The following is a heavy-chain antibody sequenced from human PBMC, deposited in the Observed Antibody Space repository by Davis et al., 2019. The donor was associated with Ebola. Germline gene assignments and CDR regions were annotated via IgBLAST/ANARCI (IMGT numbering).Heavy chain of an antibody. CDR1: GFTFSSYT. J-gene: IGHJ6*02. Sequence: GESLKISCAASGFTFSSYTMNWVRQAPGKGLEWVSSISSDSSHIYYADSVKGRFTISKDNAKNSLYLQMNSLRAEDTAVYYCARDPTRTYYDFWSGSSDYYYGMDVWGQGTTVTVSS. D-gene: IGHD3-3*01. V-gene: IGHV3-21*01. CDR2: ISSDSSHI. CDR3: ARDPTRTYYDFWSGSSDYYYGMDV.